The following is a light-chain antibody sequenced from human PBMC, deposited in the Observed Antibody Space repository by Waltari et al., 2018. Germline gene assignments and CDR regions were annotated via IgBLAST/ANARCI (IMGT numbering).Light chain of an antibody. CDR3: QHYNNWPPWT. CDR1: QSVSSN. J-gene: IGKJ1*01. Sequence: EIVMTQSPATLAVSPGERVTLPCRASQSVSSNLAWYQQKPGQAPRLFLYGASTRATGIPARCSGSGSGTEFTLTITSMQSEDFAVYYCQHYNNWPPWTFGQGTKVEIK. V-gene: IGKV3-15*01. CDR2: GAS.